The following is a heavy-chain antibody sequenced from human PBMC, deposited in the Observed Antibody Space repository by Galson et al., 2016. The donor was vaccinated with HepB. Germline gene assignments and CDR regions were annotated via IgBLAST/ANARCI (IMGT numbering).Heavy chain of an antibody. CDR1: GYTFTTHG. V-gene: IGHV1-18*04. J-gene: IGHJ4*02. Sequence: SVKVSCKASGYTFTTHGISWVRQAPGQGLEWMGWISGYSGKTNYVQKFQGRLTMTADTSTSTAYMNLRSLRSDDTAVYYCARGLYSGSSYWGQGTLVTVSS. CDR3: ARGLYSGSSY. CDR2: ISGYSGKT. D-gene: IGHD1-26*01.